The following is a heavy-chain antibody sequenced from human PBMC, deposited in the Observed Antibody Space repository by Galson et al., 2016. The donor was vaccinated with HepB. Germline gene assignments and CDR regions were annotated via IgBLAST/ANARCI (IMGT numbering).Heavy chain of an antibody. V-gene: IGHV3-23*01. J-gene: IGHJ4*02. CDR3: AKDSQGDFDY. CDR2: ISSSGSGTYYAGT. Sequence: SLRLSCAASGFTFNRYAMNWVRQAPGKGLEWVSGISSSGSGTYYAGTYYADAVKGRFTIPRDNSNNTLYLQMNSLRAEDTAVYYCAKDSQGDFDYWGQGTLVTVSS. CDR1: GFTFNRYA.